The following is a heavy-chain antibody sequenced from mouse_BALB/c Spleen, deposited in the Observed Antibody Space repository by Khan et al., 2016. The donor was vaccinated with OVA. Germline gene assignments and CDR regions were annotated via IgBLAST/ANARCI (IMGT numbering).Heavy chain of an antibody. Sequence: VQLQQSGTELVKPGASVKLSCKASGYTFISYYMYWVKQRPGQGLEWIGEINPSNGDTNFNETFKSKATLTVDKSSSTAYMQLSSLTSEDSAVYYCTRSGYGSFAYWGQGTLVTVSA. D-gene: IGHD2-2*01. V-gene: IGHV1-53*01. J-gene: IGHJ3*01. CDR1: GYTFISYY. CDR2: INPSNGDT. CDR3: TRSGYGSFAY.